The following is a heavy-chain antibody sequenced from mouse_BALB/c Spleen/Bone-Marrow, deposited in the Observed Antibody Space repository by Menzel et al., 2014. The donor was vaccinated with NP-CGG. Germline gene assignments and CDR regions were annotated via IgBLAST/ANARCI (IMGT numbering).Heavy chain of an antibody. D-gene: IGHD3-1*01. CDR3: ARDRAARATGYYFDY. CDR1: GFTFTDYY. Sequence: EVKLMESGGGLVQPGGSLRLSCATSGFTFTDYYMSWVRQPPGKALEWLGFIRNKANGYTTEYSASVRGRFTISRDNSQSILYLQMNTLRAEDSATYYCARDRAARATGYYFDYWGQGTTLTVSS. J-gene: IGHJ2*01. V-gene: IGHV7-3*02. CDR2: IRNKANGYTT.